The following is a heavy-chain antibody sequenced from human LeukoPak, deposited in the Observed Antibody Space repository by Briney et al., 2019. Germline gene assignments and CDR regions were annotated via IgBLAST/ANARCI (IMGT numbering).Heavy chain of an antibody. Sequence: GGSLRLSCAASGFTFSSYDMHWVRQATGKGLEWVSAIGTAGDTYYPGSVKGRFTISRENAKNSLYLQMNSLRAGDTAVYYCASLAASDAFDIWGQGTMVTVSS. CDR3: ASLAASDAFDI. J-gene: IGHJ3*02. D-gene: IGHD6-19*01. CDR1: GFTFSSYD. V-gene: IGHV3-13*01. CDR2: IGTAGDT.